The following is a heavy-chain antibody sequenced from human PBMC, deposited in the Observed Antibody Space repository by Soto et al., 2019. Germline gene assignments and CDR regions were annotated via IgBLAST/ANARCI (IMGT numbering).Heavy chain of an antibody. CDR3: ARGRGGIRYVSGIYYNALGADYYYGMAV. D-gene: IGHD3-10*01. V-gene: IGHV4-34*01. Sequence: SETLSLTCAVYGGSFSGYYWSWIRQPPGKGLEWIGEINHSGSTNYNPSLKSRVTISVDTSKNQFSLKLSSVTAADTAVYYCARGRGGIRYVSGIYYNALGADYYYGMAVWGQGTTVTVSS. CDR2: INHSGST. CDR1: GGSFSGYY. J-gene: IGHJ6*02.